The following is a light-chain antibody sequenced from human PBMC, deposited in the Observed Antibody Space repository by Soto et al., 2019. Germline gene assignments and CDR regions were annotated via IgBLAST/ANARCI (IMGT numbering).Light chain of an antibody. J-gene: IGLJ3*02. CDR2: EDD. V-gene: IGLV6-57*01. CDR3: QSYHSNNPWV. CDR1: SGSIASNY. Sequence: NFMLTQPHSVSESPGKTVTISCTRSSGSIASNYVQWYQQRPGSSPTTVIYEDDQRPSGVPDRFSGSIDSSSNSASLTISGLKTEDEADYYCQSYHSNNPWVFGGGTKLTVL.